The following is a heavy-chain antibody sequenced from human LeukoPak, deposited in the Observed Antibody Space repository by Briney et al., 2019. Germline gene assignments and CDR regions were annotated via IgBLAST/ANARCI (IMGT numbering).Heavy chain of an antibody. Sequence: GGSLRLSCAASGFTFSSYWMSWVRQAPGKGLEWVANIKQDGSEKYYVDSVKGRFTISRDNAKNSLYLQMNSLRAEDTAVYYCAREGFLTMSQINWSDPWGQGTLVTVSS. CDR1: GFTFSSYW. CDR2: IKQDGSEK. J-gene: IGHJ5*02. CDR3: AREGFLTMSQINWSDP. V-gene: IGHV3-7*01. D-gene: IGHD3-10*02.